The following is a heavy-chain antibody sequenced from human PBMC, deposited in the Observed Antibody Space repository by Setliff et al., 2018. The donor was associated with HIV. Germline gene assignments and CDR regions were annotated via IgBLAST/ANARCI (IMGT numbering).Heavy chain of an antibody. Sequence: ASVKVSCKASNYTLINYGVSWVRQAPGQGLEWMGWIGSYSGYTIYAQKFQDRLTMTTDISTNTAYMEVRSLSFDDTAVYYCVRLTADRTNYYYCMDVWGKGTTVTVSS. J-gene: IGHJ6*03. CDR2: IGSYSGYT. D-gene: IGHD2-8*01. CDR3: VRLTADRTNYYYCMDV. CDR1: NYTLINYG. V-gene: IGHV1-18*01.